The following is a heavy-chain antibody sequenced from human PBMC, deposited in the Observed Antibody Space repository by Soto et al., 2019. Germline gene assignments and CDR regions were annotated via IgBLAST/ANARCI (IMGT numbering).Heavy chain of an antibody. CDR3: TTDSYSTIIIVRFDY. V-gene: IGHV3-15*07. Sequence: PGRSLRLPCAASGCTFSNAWINRISQATGKGLEWVGRIKSKTDGGTTDYAEPVKGRFAIPRDDSNNMVYLQMNSLKIEDTAVYYCTTDSYSTIIIVRFDYWGHETLVTVSS. CDR1: GCTFSNAW. D-gene: IGHD3-22*01. CDR2: IKSKTDGGTT. J-gene: IGHJ4*01.